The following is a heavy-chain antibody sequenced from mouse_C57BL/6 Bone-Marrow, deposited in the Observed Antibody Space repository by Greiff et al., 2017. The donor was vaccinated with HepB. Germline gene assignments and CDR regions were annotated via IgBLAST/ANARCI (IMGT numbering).Heavy chain of an antibody. V-gene: IGHV1-39*01. CDR3: IITTVVATYWYFDV. D-gene: IGHD1-1*01. Sequence: SGPELVKPGASVKISCKASGYSFTDYNMNWVKQSNGKSLEWIGVINPNYGTTSYNQKFKGKATLTVDQSSSTAYMQLNSLTSEDSAVYYCIITTVVATYWYFDVWGTGTTVTVSS. CDR2: INPNYGTT. CDR1: GYSFTDYN. J-gene: IGHJ1*03.